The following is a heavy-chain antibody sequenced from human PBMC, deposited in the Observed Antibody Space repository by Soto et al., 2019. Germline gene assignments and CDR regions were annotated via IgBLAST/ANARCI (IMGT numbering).Heavy chain of an antibody. Sequence: GESLKISCKGSGYSFTSYWIGWVRQMPGKGLEWMGIIYPGDSDTRYSPSFQGQVTISADKSISTAYLQWSSLKASDTAMYYCARHRGVGYYDSSGPNDAFDSWGQGTMVTVS. D-gene: IGHD3-22*01. CDR2: IYPGDSDT. CDR3: ARHRGVGYYDSSGPNDAFDS. V-gene: IGHV5-51*01. J-gene: IGHJ3*02. CDR1: GYSFTSYW.